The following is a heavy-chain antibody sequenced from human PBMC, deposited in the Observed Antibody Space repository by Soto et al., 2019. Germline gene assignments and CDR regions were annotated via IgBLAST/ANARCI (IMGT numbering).Heavy chain of an antibody. J-gene: IGHJ4*02. V-gene: IGHV3-33*01. CDR2: IWYDGSNK. CDR3: TRDPYGGSRYYFDS. CDR1: GFTFTNYG. D-gene: IGHD1-26*01. Sequence: QVQLVESGGGVVQPGRSLRLSCAASGFTFTNYGMHWVRQAPGKGLEWVAVIWYDGSNKYYADSVKGRFTISKDSSQNTLYLQMNNLRAEDTAMYYCTRDPYGGSRYYFDSWGQGTLVTVSS.